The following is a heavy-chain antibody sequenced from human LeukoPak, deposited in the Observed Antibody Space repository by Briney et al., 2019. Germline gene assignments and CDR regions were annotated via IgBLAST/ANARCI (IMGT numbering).Heavy chain of an antibody. V-gene: IGHV1-2*06. Sequence: ASVKVSCKVSGYTFTGYYLHWVRRAPGQGLEWMGRINPSSGGTNYAQKFQGRVTMTRDTSINTAYLDLSSLRSDDTAVYYCARGPSGSDYWGQGTLVIVSS. CDR1: GYTFTGYY. J-gene: IGHJ4*02. CDR2: INPSSGGT. CDR3: ARGPSGSDY. D-gene: IGHD3-10*01.